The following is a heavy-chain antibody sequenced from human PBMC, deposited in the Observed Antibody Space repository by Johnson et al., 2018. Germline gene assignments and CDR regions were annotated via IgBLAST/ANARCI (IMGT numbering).Heavy chain of an antibody. CDR2: INSDGSST. CDR3: ARVGGSTVSYYYNGMDV. D-gene: IGHD2-15*01. V-gene: IGHV3-74*01. Sequence: VQLQESGGGLVQPGGSLRLSCAASGFTFSSYWMHWVRQAPGKGLVWVSRINSDGSSTSYADSVKGRFTMSRDNAKNTVYLQMNSLRADDTAGYYCARVGGSTVSYYYNGMDVGGQGTTVTVSS. J-gene: IGHJ6*02. CDR1: GFTFSSYW.